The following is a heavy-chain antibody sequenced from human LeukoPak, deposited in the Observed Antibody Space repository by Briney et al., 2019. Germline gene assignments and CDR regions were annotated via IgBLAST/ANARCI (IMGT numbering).Heavy chain of an antibody. J-gene: IGHJ4*02. CDR3: AKAPVTSCRGAFCYPFDY. CDR2: IRYDGSNT. CDR1: RFTFSSYG. V-gene: IGHV3-30*02. Sequence: PGGSLRLSCAASRFTFSSYGMHWVRQAPGKGLEWVAFIRYDGSNTYYADSVKGRFTISRDNSKNTLYLQMSTLRAEDAAVYYCAKAPVTSCRGAFCYPFDYWGQGTLVTVSS. D-gene: IGHD2-15*01.